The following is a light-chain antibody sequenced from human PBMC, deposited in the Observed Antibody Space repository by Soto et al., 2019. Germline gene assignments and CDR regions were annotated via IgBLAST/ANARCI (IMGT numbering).Light chain of an antibody. V-gene: IGKV1-8*01. CDR2: GAS. CDR3: QHYETYPWT. Sequence: AIRMTQSPSSLSASTGDRVNVTCRASQSISNYLAWYQQRPGEPPKLLIYGASTLQSGVPSRFSGSGYGTDFTLSIRCLQSDDFATYSCQHYETYPWTFGQGTKIEIK. J-gene: IGKJ1*01. CDR1: QSISNY.